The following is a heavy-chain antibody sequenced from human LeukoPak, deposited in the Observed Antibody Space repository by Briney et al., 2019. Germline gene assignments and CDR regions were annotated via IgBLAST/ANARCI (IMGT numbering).Heavy chain of an antibody. CDR3: AKTPPPDSRSWSHGDY. CDR1: GFTFSSYA. J-gene: IGHJ4*02. V-gene: IGHV3-23*01. CDR2: ISGSGDST. Sequence: GGSLRLSCAASGFTFSSYAMSWVRQAPGKGLEWVSAISGSGDSTYYGDSVKGRFTISRDNSKNTLYLQMNSLRAEDTAVYYCAKTPPPDSRSWSHGDYWGQGTLVTVSP. D-gene: IGHD6-13*01.